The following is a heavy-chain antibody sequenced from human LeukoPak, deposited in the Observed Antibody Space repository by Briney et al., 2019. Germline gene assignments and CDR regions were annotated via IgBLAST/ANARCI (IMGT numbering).Heavy chain of an antibody. D-gene: IGHD5-18*01. V-gene: IGHV1-69*02. CDR1: GGTFSSYS. CDR3: ASGTTMVPTEY. J-gene: IGHJ4*02. CDR2: INPYPGIA. Sequence: GASVMGSCKASGGTFSSYSISCVRQAPGQGLELMGRINPYPGIANYAQRFQDRVTITADRSKSTAYMKLSSLTSEDTAGYYCASGTTMVPTEYWGQGTPVTVSS.